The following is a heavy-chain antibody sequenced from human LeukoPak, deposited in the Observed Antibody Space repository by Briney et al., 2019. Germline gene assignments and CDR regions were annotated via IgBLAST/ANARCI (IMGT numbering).Heavy chain of an antibody. V-gene: IGHV3-48*03. J-gene: IGHJ4*02. Sequence: GGSLRLSCAASGFTFSSYEMNWVRQAPGKGLEWVSYISSSGSTIYYADSVKGRFTISRDNAKNSLYLQMNSLRAEDTAVYYCARDGYCSGGSCYSGYRGQGTLVTVSS. CDR1: GFTFSSYE. D-gene: IGHD2-15*01. CDR3: ARDGYCSGGSCYSGY. CDR2: ISSSGSTI.